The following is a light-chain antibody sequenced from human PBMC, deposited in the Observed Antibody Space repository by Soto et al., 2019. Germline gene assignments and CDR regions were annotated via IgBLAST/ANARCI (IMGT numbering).Light chain of an antibody. J-gene: IGKJ1*01. V-gene: IGKV3-20*01. Sequence: EVVLTQSPATLSVSPGERATLSCRASQSVSSSYLAWYQQKPGQAPRLLIYGASSRATGIPDRFSGSGSGTDFTLTISRLEPEDFAVYYCQQSETFGQGTKVDI. CDR2: GAS. CDR3: QQSET. CDR1: QSVSSSY.